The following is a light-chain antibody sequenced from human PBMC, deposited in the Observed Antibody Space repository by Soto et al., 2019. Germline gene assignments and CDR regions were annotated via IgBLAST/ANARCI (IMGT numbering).Light chain of an antibody. J-gene: IGKJ3*01. CDR3: QQYGNSSLT. V-gene: IGKV3-20*01. CDR1: QSVSNNY. CDR2: DAS. Sequence: EIVLKQSPGTLYLSPGERATLSCSASQSVSNNYLAWYQQKPGQAPRLLIYDASNRSTGIPDRFSGSGSGTDFALIITRLEPKDLEVYYCQQYGNSSLTFGPGNKVYIK.